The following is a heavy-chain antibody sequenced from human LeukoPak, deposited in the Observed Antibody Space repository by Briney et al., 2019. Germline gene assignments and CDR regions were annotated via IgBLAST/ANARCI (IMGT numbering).Heavy chain of an antibody. D-gene: IGHD2-15*01. V-gene: IGHV3-30-3*01. J-gene: IGHJ4*02. CDR2: ISYDGSNK. Sequence: PGGSLRLSCAASGFTFSSYAMHWVRQAPDKGLEWVAVISYDGSNKYYADSVKGRFTISRDNSKNTLYLQMNSLRAEDTAVYYCASYWEAPNCSGGSCYSDFDYWGQGTLVTVSS. CDR3: ASYWEAPNCSGGSCYSDFDY. CDR1: GFTFSSYA.